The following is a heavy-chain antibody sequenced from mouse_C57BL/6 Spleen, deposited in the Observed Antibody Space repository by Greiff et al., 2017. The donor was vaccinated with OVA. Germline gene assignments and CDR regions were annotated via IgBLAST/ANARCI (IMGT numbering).Heavy chain of an antibody. CDR3: ARGSNHYFDY. J-gene: IGHJ2*01. CDR2: IYPGAGDT. D-gene: IGHD2-5*01. Sequence: LQESGPELVKPGASVKISCKASGYAFSSSWMNWVKQRPGKGLEWIGRIYPGAGDTNYNGKFKGKATLTADKSSSTAYMQLSSLTSEDSAVYFCARGSNHYFDYWGQGTTLTVSS. CDR1: GYAFSSSW. V-gene: IGHV1-82*01.